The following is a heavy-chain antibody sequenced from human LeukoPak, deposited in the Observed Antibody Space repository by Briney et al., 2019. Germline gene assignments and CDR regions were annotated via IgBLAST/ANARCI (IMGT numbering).Heavy chain of an antibody. D-gene: IGHD2-15*01. CDR3: ARAGFRERGYCSGGSCYSVGYYYYYYYMDV. Sequence: ASVKVSCKASGYTFTGYYMHWVRQAPGQGLEWMGWINPNSGGTNYAQKFQGRVTMTRDTSISTAYMELSRLRSDDTAVYYCARAGFRERGYCSGGSCYSVGYYYYYYYMDVWGKGTTVTVSS. CDR2: INPNSGGT. V-gene: IGHV1-2*02. CDR1: GYTFTGYY. J-gene: IGHJ6*03.